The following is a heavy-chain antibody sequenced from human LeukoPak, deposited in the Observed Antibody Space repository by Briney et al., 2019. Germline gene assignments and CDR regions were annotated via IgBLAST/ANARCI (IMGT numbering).Heavy chain of an antibody. CDR1: GFTFSSYT. CDR3: ARDFSSPATPWYFDF. J-gene: IGHJ2*01. Sequence: GGSLRLSCAASGFTFSSYTMIWVRQAPGKGLEWVSCISSSGSYMYYADSVKGRFTISRDNAKNSLYLQMNSLRAEDTAVYYCARDFSSPATPWYFDFWGRGTLLTVSS. CDR2: ISSSGSYM. D-gene: IGHD6-25*01. V-gene: IGHV3-21*01.